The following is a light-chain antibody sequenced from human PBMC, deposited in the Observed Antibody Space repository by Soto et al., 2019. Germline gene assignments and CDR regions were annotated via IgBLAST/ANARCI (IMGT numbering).Light chain of an antibody. V-gene: IGKV3-15*01. CDR3: QQYNNWPLT. Sequence: EIVLTQSPGTLSLSPGERATLSCRASQSVDNNVAWYQQKPGQAPRLLIYGASTRATGIPARFSGSGSGTEFTLTISSPQSEDFAVYYCQQYNNWPLTFGGGTKV. CDR2: GAS. CDR1: QSVDNN. J-gene: IGKJ4*01.